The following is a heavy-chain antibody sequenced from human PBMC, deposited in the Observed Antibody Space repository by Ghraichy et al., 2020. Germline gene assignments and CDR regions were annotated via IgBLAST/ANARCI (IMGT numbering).Heavy chain of an antibody. CDR1: GFTFSSYS. J-gene: IGHJ4*02. CDR2: ISSSSSYI. Sequence: GGSLRLSCAASGFTFSSYSMNWVRQAPGKGLEWVSNISSSSSYIYYADSVKGRFTISRDNAKNSLYLQMNSLRAEDTAVYYCARGGYVTVTTSDYFDYWGQGTLVTGSS. CDR3: ARGGYVTVTTSDYFDY. D-gene: IGHD4-17*01. V-gene: IGHV3-21*01.